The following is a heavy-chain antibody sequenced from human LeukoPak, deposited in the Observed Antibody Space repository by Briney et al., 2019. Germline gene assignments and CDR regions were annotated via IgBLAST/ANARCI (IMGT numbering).Heavy chain of an antibody. V-gene: IGHV1-18*01. Sequence: ASVKVSCKPSGYTFISYGINWVRQAPGQGFEWMGWISTDNGNTIYAQRLQGRLTMTTDTSTGTAYMELRSLRSDDTAVYFCARSYIALAGPLVGYWGQGTLVTVSS. CDR3: ARSYIALAGPLVGY. CDR2: ISTDNGNT. CDR1: GYTFISYG. D-gene: IGHD6-19*01. J-gene: IGHJ4*02.